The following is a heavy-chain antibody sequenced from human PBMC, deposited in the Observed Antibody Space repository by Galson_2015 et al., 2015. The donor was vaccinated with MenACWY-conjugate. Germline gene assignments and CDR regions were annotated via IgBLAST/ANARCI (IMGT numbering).Heavy chain of an antibody. CDR2: ISSSGNTI. CDR3: ARGVYDSSGYYSP. J-gene: IGHJ1*01. CDR1: GFTFSSYE. V-gene: IGHV3-48*03. Sequence: LRLSCAASGFTFSSYEMNWVRQAPGKGLEWVSYISSSGNTIYYADSVKGRFTISRDNAKNSLYLQMNSLRAEDTAVYYCARGVYDSSGYYSPWGQGTLVTVSS. D-gene: IGHD3-22*01.